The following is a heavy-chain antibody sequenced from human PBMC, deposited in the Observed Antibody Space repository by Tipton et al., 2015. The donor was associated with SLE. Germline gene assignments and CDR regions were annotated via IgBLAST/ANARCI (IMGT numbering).Heavy chain of an antibody. CDR2: IYYSGST. Sequence: LSLTCTVSGGSISSHYWSWFRQPPGKGLEWIGYIYYSGSTNYNPSLKSRVTISVDTSKNQFSLKLSSVTAADTAVYYCARDERLSSGWYFDYWGQGTLVTVPS. V-gene: IGHV4-59*11. D-gene: IGHD6-19*01. J-gene: IGHJ4*02. CDR3: ARDERLSSGWYFDY. CDR1: GGSISSHY.